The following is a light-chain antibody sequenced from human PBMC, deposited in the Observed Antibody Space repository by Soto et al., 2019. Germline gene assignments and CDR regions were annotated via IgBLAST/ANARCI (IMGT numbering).Light chain of an antibody. CDR3: SSSGGRNTLI. V-gene: IGLV2-14*01. J-gene: IGLJ2*01. CDR2: GVS. CDR1: SSDVGGYVY. Sequence: QSALTQPASGSGSPGQSITISCTGTSSDVGGYVYVSWYQQHPGKAPQLILFGVSNRPSGISHRFSGSKSGNTASLTISVLLADDEADYYCSSSGGRNTLIFGGGTKVTVL.